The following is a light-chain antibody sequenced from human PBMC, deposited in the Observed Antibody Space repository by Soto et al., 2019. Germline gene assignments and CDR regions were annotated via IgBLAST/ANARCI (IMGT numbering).Light chain of an antibody. J-gene: IGKJ1*01. CDR1: QSVSSN. V-gene: IGKV3-15*01. Sequence: EIVMTQSPATLSVSPGERATLSCRASQSVSSNLAWYQQKPGQAPRLLIYGASTRATGIPARFSVSGSGTEFTRTHSSLQSEDFAVYYCQQYNNGPSWTFGQGTKVEIK. CDR2: GAS. CDR3: QQYNNGPSWT.